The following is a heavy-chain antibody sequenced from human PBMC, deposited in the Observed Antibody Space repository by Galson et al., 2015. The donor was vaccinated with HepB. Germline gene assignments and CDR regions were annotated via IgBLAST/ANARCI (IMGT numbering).Heavy chain of an antibody. CDR1: GFTFDDYA. V-gene: IGHV3-9*01. D-gene: IGHD3-3*01. CDR2: ISWNSGSI. J-gene: IGHJ5*02. Sequence: SLRLSCAASGFTFDDYAMHWVRQAPGKGLEWVSGISWNSGSIGYADSVKGRFTISRDNAKNSLYLQMNSLRAEDTALYYCAKGTYDFWSGERERFDPWGQGTLVTVSS. CDR3: AKGTYDFWSGERERFDP.